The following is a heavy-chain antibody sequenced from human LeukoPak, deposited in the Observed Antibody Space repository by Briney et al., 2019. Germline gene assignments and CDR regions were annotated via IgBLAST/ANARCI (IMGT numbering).Heavy chain of an antibody. CDR1: GGTFSSYA. CDR2: IIPILGIA. CDR3: ARGRGYSYGHYYYYGMDV. D-gene: IGHD5-18*01. J-gene: IGHJ6*02. V-gene: IGHV1-69*04. Sequence: SVKVSCKASGGTFSSYAISWVRQAPGQGLEWMGRIIPILGIANYAQKFQGRVTITADKSTSTAYMELSSLRSEDTAVYYCARGRGYSYGHYYYYGMDVWGQGTTVTVSS.